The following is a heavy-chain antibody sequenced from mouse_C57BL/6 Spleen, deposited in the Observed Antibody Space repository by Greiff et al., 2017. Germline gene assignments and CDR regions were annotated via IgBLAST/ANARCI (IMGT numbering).Heavy chain of an antibody. V-gene: IGHV1-54*01. Sequence: QVQLQQSGAELVRPGTSVKVSCKASGYAFTNYLIEWVKQRPGQGLEWIGVINPGSGGTNYNEKFKGKATLTADKSSSTAYMQLSSLASEDSAVYFCARWELGWLAYWGQGTLVTVSA. D-gene: IGHD4-1*01. J-gene: IGHJ3*01. CDR2: INPGSGGT. CDR3: ARWELGWLAY. CDR1: GYAFTNYL.